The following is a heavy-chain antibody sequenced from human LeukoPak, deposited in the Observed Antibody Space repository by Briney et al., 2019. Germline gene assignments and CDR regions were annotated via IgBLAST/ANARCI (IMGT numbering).Heavy chain of an antibody. CDR2: ISPYNGNT. CDR1: GYIFTGYY. Sequence: ASVKVSCKASGYIFTGYYMHWVRQAPGQGLEWMGWISPYNGNTRYVQKLQGRVTMTTDTSTSTAYMELRSLRFDDTAVYYCARAGSGSGWYFDYWGQGTLVTVSP. D-gene: IGHD6-19*01. V-gene: IGHV1-18*04. CDR3: ARAGSGSGWYFDY. J-gene: IGHJ4*02.